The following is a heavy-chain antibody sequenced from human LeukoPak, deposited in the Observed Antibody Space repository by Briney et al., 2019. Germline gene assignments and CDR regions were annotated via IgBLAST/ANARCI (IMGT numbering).Heavy chain of an antibody. CDR3: ARDSFGDYPGY. CDR1: GFTFSSYS. V-gene: IGHV3-48*01. J-gene: IGHJ4*02. D-gene: IGHD4-17*01. CDR2: ISSSSSTI. Sequence: GGSLRLSCAASGFTFSSYSMNWVRQAPGKGLEWVSYISSSSSTIYYADSVKGRFTISRDNAKNSLYLQMNSLRAEDTAVYYCARDSFGDYPGYWGQGTLVTVSS.